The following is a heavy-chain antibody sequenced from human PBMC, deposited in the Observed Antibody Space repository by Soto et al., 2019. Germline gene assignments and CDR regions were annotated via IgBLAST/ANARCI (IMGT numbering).Heavy chain of an antibody. CDR2: ISAYNGNT. J-gene: IGHJ4*02. Sequence: ASVKVSCKASGYTFTSYGISWVRQAPGQGLEWMGWISAYNGNTNYAQKLQGRVTMTTDTSTSTAYMELRSLRSDDTAVYYCAREDYYDSSGYYYSQGFDYWGQGTLVTVSS. V-gene: IGHV1-18*04. CDR1: GYTFTSYG. D-gene: IGHD3-22*01. CDR3: AREDYYDSSGYYYSQGFDY.